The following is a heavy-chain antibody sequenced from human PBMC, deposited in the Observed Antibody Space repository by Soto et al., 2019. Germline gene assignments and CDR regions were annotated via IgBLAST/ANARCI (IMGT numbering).Heavy chain of an antibody. V-gene: IGHV3-48*02. J-gene: IGHJ4*02. CDR3: ARDPDRTYGDYESGDLF. CDR2: ISSSSSTI. Sequence: GGSLRLSCAASGFTFSSYSMNWVRQAPGKGLEWVSYISSSSSTIYYADSVKGRFTISRDNAKNSLYLQMNSLRDEDTAVYYCARDPDRTYGDYESGDLFWGQGTLVTVSS. CDR1: GFTFSSYS. D-gene: IGHD4-17*01.